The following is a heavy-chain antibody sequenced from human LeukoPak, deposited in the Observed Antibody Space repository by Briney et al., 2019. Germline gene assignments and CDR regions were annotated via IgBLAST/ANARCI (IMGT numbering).Heavy chain of an antibody. CDR1: GGSMRRYY. D-gene: IGHD3-22*01. CDR3: ARGTMMVGP. Sequence: SETLSLTCTVSGGSMRRYYWSWLRQPPGMGLEWIGYIYYSGTTNYNPSLESRVTISVDTSKNQFSLKLSSVTAADTAVYYCARGTMMVGPWGQGTLVTVSS. V-gene: IGHV4-59*01. CDR2: IYYSGTT. J-gene: IGHJ5*02.